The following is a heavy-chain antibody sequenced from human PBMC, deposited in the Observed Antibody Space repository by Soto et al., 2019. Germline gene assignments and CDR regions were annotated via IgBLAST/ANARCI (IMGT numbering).Heavy chain of an antibody. D-gene: IGHD2-2*01. V-gene: IGHV1-69*13. CDR1: GGTFSSYA. CDR3: ASGEYQLLSRAYYYYGMDV. CDR2: IIPILGTA. J-gene: IGHJ6*02. Sequence: WASVKVSCKASGGTFSSYAISWVRQAPGQGLEWMGGIIPILGTANYAQKFQGRVTITADESTSTAYMELSSLRSEDTAVYYCASGEYQLLSRAYYYYGMDVWGQGTTVTVSS.